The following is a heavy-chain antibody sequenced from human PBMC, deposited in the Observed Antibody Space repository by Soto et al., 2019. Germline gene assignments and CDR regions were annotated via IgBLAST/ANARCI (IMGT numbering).Heavy chain of an antibody. Sequence: SETLSLTCTVSGGSISSSSYYWGWIRQPPGKGLEWIGSIYYSGSTYYNPSLKSRVTISVDTSKNQFSLKLSSVTAADTAVYYCARHDREPEQWLVGLGFDYWGQGTLVTVSS. J-gene: IGHJ4*02. CDR3: ARHDREPEQWLVGLGFDY. D-gene: IGHD6-19*01. CDR1: GGSISSSSYY. CDR2: IYYSGST. V-gene: IGHV4-39*01.